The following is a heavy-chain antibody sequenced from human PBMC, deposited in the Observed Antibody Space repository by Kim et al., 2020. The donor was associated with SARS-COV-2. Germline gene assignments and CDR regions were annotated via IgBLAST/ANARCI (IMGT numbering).Heavy chain of an antibody. J-gene: IGHJ6*02. CDR2: IYYSGST. V-gene: IGHV4-31*03. CDR1: GGSISSGGYY. D-gene: IGHD3-22*01. Sequence: SETLSLTCTVSGGSISSGGYYWSWIRQHPGKGLEWIGYIYYSGSTYYNPSLKSRVTISVDTSKNQFSLKLSSVTAADTAVYYCARDGDSSGLFYYYYGMDVWGQGTTVTVSS. CDR3: ARDGDSSGLFYYYYGMDV.